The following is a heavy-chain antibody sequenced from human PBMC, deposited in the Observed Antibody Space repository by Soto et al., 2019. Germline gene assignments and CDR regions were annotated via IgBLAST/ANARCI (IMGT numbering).Heavy chain of an antibody. CDR1: GFTFSSYS. Sequence: EVQLVESGGGLVKPGGSLRLSCAASGFTFSSYSMNWVRQAPGEGLEWVSSISSSSSYIYYADSVKGRFTISRDNAKNSLDLQMNSLTAQDTAVYHCARDVSHSKFDYWGQGTLVTVSS. J-gene: IGHJ4*02. D-gene: IGHD2-21*01. V-gene: IGHV3-21*01. CDR2: ISSSSSYI. CDR3: ARDVSHSKFDY.